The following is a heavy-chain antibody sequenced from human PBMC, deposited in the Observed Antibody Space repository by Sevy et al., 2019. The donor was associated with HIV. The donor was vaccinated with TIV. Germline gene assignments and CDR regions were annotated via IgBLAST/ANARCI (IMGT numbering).Heavy chain of an antibody. Sequence: GGSLRLSCAASGFTFSNAWMSWVRQAPGKGLEWVGRIKSKTDGGTTDYAAPVKGRFTISRDDSKNTLYLQMNSLKTEETAVYYCRRQQLVNYYYYGMDVWGQGTTVTVSS. V-gene: IGHV3-15*01. CDR1: GFTFSNAW. CDR2: IKSKTDGGTT. CDR3: RRQQLVNYYYYGMDV. D-gene: IGHD6-13*01. J-gene: IGHJ6*02.